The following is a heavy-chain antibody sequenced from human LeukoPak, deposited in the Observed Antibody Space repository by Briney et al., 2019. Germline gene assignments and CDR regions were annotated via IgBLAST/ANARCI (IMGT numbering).Heavy chain of an antibody. D-gene: IGHD3-22*01. J-gene: IGHJ4*02. CDR3: ARYYYDSSGYNHFDY. CDR2: IRYDGSDK. CDR1: GFTFSNYG. V-gene: IGHV3-30*02. Sequence: GGSLRLSCAASGFTFSNYGMHWVRQAPGKGLEWVAFIRYDGSDKYYADSVKGRFTISRDNSKNTLYLQMNSLRAEDTAVYYCARYYYDSSGYNHFDYWGQGTLVTVSS.